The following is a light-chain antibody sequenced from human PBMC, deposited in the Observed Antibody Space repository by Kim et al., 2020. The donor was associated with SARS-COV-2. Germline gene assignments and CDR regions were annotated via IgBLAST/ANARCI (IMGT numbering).Light chain of an antibody. CDR3: NSRDSSGNHWV. CDR1: SLRSYY. CDR2: GKN. Sequence: ALGPTGRITCQGDSLRSYYASLYQHKPGQAPVLVIYGKNNRPSGIPDRFSGSSSGNTASLTITGAQAEDEADYYCNSRDSSGNHWVFGGGTQLTVL. V-gene: IGLV3-19*01. J-gene: IGLJ3*02.